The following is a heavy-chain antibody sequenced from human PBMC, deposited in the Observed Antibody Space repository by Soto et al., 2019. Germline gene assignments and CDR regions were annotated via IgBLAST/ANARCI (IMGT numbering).Heavy chain of an antibody. D-gene: IGHD3-22*01. CDR1: GFTFSDYY. Sequence: VQLLESGGGLVQPGGSLRLSCAASGFTFSDYYMSWIRQAPGKGLEWVSYISSSGSTIYYADSVKGRFTISRDNAKNSLYLQMNSLRAEDTAVYYCASRDYYDDYFDYWGQGTLVTVSS. CDR2: ISSSGSTI. J-gene: IGHJ4*02. CDR3: ASRDYYDDYFDY. V-gene: IGHV3-11*01.